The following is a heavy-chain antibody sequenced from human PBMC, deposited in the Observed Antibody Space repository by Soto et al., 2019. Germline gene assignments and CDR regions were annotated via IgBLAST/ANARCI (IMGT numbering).Heavy chain of an antibody. D-gene: IGHD3-22*01. CDR2: INHSGST. J-gene: IGHJ6*03. CDR3: ARGPRGGSGYLSYHYYMDV. Sequence: SETLSLTCAVYGGSFSGYYWSWIRQPPGKGLEWIGEINHSGSTNYNPSLKSRVTISVDTSKNQFSLKLSSVTAADTAVYYCARGPRGGSGYLSYHYYMDVWGKGTTVTVSS. V-gene: IGHV4-34*01. CDR1: GGSFSGYY.